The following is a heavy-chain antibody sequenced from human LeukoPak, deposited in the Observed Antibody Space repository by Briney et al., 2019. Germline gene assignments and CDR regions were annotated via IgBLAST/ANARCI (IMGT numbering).Heavy chain of an antibody. J-gene: IGHJ6*03. CDR3: ARVIAVPGTPYDYYYMDV. CDR1: GFTFSSYW. V-gene: IGHV3-7*01. D-gene: IGHD6-19*01. CDR2: IKQDGSEK. Sequence: GGSLRLSCAASGFTFSSYWMSWVRQAPGKGLEWVANIKQDGSEKYYVDSVKGRFTISRDNAKNSLCLRMSSLRVEDTAVYSCARVIAVPGTPYDYYYMDVWGKGTTVTVSS.